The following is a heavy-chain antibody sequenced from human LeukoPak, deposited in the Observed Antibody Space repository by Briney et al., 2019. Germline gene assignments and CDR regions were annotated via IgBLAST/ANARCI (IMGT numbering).Heavy chain of an antibody. CDR3: ARVLLGYCSSTSCYYFDY. CDR2: INAGNGNT. Sequence: ASVKVSCKASGYTFTSYAMHWVRQAPGQRLEWMGWINAGNGNTKYSQKFQGRVTITRDTSASTAYMELSSLRSDDTAVYYCARVLLGYCSSTSCYYFDYWGQGTLVTVSS. V-gene: IGHV1-3*01. CDR1: GYTFTSYA. J-gene: IGHJ4*02. D-gene: IGHD2-2*01.